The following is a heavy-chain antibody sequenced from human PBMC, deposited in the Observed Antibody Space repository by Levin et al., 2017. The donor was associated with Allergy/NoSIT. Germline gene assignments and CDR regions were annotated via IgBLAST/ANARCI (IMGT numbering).Heavy chain of an antibody. CDR3: TRDHGDYDY. D-gene: IGHD4-17*01. Sequence: GGSLRLSCTASGFTFGDYAMSWVRQAPGKGLEWVGFIRSKAYGGTTEYAASVKGRFTISRDDSKSIAYLQMNSLKTEDTAVYYCTRDHGDYDYWGQGTLVTVSS. J-gene: IGHJ4*02. CDR2: IRSKAYGGTT. V-gene: IGHV3-49*04. CDR1: GFTFGDYA.